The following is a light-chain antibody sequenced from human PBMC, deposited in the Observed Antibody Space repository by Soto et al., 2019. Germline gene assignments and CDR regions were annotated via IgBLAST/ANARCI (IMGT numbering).Light chain of an antibody. Sequence: EIALTQSPATLSLSPGERAILSCRASQSVSSSYVAWYQQKPGQAPRLLIYGASSRATGIPDRFSGSGSGTDFTLTISRLEPEDFAVYYCQQYGSSPGTFGQGTKVDIK. CDR1: QSVSSSY. V-gene: IGKV3-20*01. J-gene: IGKJ1*01. CDR2: GAS. CDR3: QQYGSSPGT.